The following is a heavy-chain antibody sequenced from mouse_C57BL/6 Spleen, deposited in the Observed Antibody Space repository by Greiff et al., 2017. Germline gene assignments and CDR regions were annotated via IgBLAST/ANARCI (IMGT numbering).Heavy chain of an antibody. J-gene: IGHJ4*01. D-gene: IGHD2-2*01. CDR1: GFNIKNTF. Sequence: EVKLMESVAELVRPGASVNFSCPASGFNIKNTFLHWVKQRHEQGLEWIGRIDPANGNPKYAPKFQGKATITADTSSNTAYLQLSSLTSEDTAIYYCARWLRHAMDYWGQGTSVTVSS. CDR3: ARWLRHAMDY. CDR2: IDPANGNP. V-gene: IGHV14-3*01.